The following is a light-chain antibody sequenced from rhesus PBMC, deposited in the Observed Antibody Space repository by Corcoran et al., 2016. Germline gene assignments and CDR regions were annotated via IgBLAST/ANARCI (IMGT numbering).Light chain of an antibody. CDR2: VAS. J-gene: IGKJ3*01. Sequence: DIQMTQSPSSLSASVGDRVTITCRASQGISNYLSWYQQKQGKAPKRLIYVASSLESGVPSRFSGSGSGTEFTLTISSLQPEDFAVYFCLQYNSKPFTFGPGTKLDIK. CDR3: LQYNSKPFT. V-gene: IGKV1-36*01. CDR1: QGISNY.